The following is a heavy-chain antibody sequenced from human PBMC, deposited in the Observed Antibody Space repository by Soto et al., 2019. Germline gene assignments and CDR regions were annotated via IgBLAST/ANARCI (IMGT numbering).Heavy chain of an antibody. CDR1: GFTFYDYT. D-gene: IGHD3-22*01. J-gene: IGHJ6*02. Sequence: GGSLRLSCAASGFTFYDYTMHWVRQAPGKGLEWVSLISWDGGSTYYADSVKGRFTISRDNSKNSLYLQMNSLRTEDTALYYCAKDSGSSGYYPLSPNYYYYGMDVWGQGTTVTVSS. CDR3: AKDSGSSGYYPLSPNYYYYGMDV. V-gene: IGHV3-43*01. CDR2: ISWDGGST.